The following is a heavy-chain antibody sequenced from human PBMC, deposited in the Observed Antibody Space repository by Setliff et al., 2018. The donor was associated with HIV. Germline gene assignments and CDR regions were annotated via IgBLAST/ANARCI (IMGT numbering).Heavy chain of an antibody. V-gene: IGHV3-23*01. J-gene: IGHJ4*02. D-gene: IGHD3-16*02. Sequence: GGSLRLSCAASGFTFNIYAMSWVRQAPGSGLEWVATFGTATVIDYTDSVKGRFTISRDNSKNMVYLQMTSLRAEDTAVYYCARELYREWDYWGQGTLVTVSS. CDR1: GFTFNIYA. CDR3: ARELYREWDY. CDR2: FGTATVI.